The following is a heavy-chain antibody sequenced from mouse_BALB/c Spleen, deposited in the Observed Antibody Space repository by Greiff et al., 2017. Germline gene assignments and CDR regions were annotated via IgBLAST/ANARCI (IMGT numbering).Heavy chain of an antibody. CDR2: ISYSGST. CDR3: ARRNYYGYHAMDY. D-gene: IGHD1-2*01. Sequence: EVKVEESGPGLVKPSQSLSLTCTVTGYSITSDYAWNWIRQFPGNKLEWMGYISYSGSTSYNPSLKSRISITRDTSKNQFFLQLNSVTTEDTATYYCARRNYYGYHAMDYWGQGTSVTVSS. J-gene: IGHJ4*01. CDR1: GYSITSDYA. V-gene: IGHV3-2*02.